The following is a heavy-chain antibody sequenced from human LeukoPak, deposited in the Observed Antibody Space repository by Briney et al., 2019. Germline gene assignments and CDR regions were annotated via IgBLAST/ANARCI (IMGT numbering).Heavy chain of an antibody. J-gene: IGHJ4*02. D-gene: IGHD3-16*02. V-gene: IGHV3-74*01. CDR1: GFTFSSYW. CDR2: INSDGSST. Sequence: GGSLRLSCAASGFTFSSYWMHWVRQAPGKGLVWVSRINSDGSSTSYADSVKGRFTISRDNAKNTLYLQMNSLRAEDTAVYYCAKDRYDYVWGSYRPERAWGQGTLVIVSS. CDR3: AKDRYDYVWGSYRPERA.